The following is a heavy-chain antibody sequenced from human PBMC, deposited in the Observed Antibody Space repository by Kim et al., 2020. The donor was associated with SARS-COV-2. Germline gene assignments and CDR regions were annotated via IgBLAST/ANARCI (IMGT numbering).Heavy chain of an antibody. V-gene: IGHV1-2*02. Sequence: ASVKVSCKASGYTFTGYYMHWVRQAPGQGLEWMGWINPNSGGTNYAQKFQGRVTMTRDTSISTAYMELSRLRSDDTAVYYCAREVYDILTAALGVAFDIWGQGTMVTVSS. CDR2: INPNSGGT. D-gene: IGHD3-9*01. CDR3: AREVYDILTAALGVAFDI. CDR1: GYTFTGYY. J-gene: IGHJ3*02.